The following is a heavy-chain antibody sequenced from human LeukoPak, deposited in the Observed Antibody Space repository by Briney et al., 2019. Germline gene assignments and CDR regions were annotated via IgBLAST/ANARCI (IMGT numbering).Heavy chain of an antibody. Sequence: GRSLRLSCAASGFTFSSYGMHWVRQAPGKGLEWVAVISYDGSNKYYADSVKGRFTISRDNSKNTLYLQMNSLRAEDTAVYYCAKDLVLRYFDSHAFDIWGQGTMVTVSS. J-gene: IGHJ3*02. CDR1: GFTFSSYG. CDR3: AKDLVLRYFDSHAFDI. D-gene: IGHD3-9*01. CDR2: ISYDGSNK. V-gene: IGHV3-30*18.